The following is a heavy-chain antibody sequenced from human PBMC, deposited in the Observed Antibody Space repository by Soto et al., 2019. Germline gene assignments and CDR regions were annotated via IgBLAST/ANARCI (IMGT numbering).Heavy chain of an antibody. J-gene: IGHJ5*02. D-gene: IGHD1-26*01. CDR2: IYSGGST. Sequence: ESGGGLVQPGGSLRLSCAASGFTVSSNYMSWVRQAPGKGLEWVSVIYSGGSTYYADSVKGRFTISRDNSKNTLYLQMNSLRAEDTAVYYCARDTEGGAWFDPWGQGTLVTVSS. CDR1: GFTVSSNY. CDR3: ARDTEGGAWFDP. V-gene: IGHV3-66*01.